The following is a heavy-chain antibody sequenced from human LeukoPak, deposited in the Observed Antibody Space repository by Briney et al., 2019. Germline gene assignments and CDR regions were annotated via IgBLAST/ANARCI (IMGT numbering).Heavy chain of an antibody. V-gene: IGHV3-23*01. CDR2: ISGSGGST. J-gene: IGHJ4*02. Sequence: GGSLRLSCAASGFTFSSYAMSWVRQAPGKGLEWVSAISGSGGSTYYADSVKGRLTISRDNSKNTLYLQMNSLRAEDTAVYYRAKAPTGDGVDYWGQGTLVTVSS. CDR3: AKAPTGDGVDY. D-gene: IGHD7-27*01. CDR1: GFTFSSYA.